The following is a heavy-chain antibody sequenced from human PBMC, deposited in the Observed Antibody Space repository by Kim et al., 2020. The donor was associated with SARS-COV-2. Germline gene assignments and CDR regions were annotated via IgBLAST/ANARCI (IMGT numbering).Heavy chain of an antibody. J-gene: IGHJ4*02. V-gene: IGHV3-49*04. CDR1: GFTFGDYA. CDR2: IRSKDYGGTT. CDR3: TRVLGYCSGGSCYSGGLDDY. D-gene: IGHD2-15*01. Sequence: GGSLRLSCTASGFTFGDYAMSWVRQAPGKGLEWVGFIRSKDYGGTTEYAASVKGRFTISRDDSKSIAYLQMNSLKTEDTAVYYCTRVLGYCSGGSCYSGGLDDYWGQGTLVTVSS.